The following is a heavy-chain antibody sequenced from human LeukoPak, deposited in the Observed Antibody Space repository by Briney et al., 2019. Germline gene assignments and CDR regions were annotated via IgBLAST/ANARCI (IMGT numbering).Heavy chain of an antibody. CDR3: ARDRGYSRSNWFDP. Sequence: HTGGSLRLSCAASGFTVSSNYMSWVRQAPGKGLEWVSVIYSGGSTYYADSVKGRFTVSRDNSKNTLYLQMNSLRAEDTAVYYCARDRGYSRSNWFDPWGQGTLVTVSS. V-gene: IGHV3-66*01. CDR2: IYSGGST. J-gene: IGHJ5*02. CDR1: GFTVSSNY. D-gene: IGHD6-13*01.